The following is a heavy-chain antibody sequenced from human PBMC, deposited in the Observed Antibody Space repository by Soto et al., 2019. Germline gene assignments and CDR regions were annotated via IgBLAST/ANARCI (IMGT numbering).Heavy chain of an antibody. V-gene: IGHV5-51*01. D-gene: IGHD3-9*01. CDR1: GHSFTSYW. CDR2: IYPRDFDT. J-gene: IGHJ4*02. CDR3: ARGDWYYDILTVYSPYCFDY. Sequence: LKISCKGSGHSFTSYWIGWVRQMPGKGLEWMGIIYPRDFDTRYSPSFQGQVTISVDKSISTAYLQWTSLKASDTAIYYCARGDWYYDILTVYSPYCFDYWGQGTLVTVSS.